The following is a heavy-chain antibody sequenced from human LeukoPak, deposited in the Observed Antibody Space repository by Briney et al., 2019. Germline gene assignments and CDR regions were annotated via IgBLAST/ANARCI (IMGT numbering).Heavy chain of an antibody. CDR3: ARDRIAAALDY. CDR1: GYTFSSYG. D-gene: IGHD6-13*01. Sequence: EASVRVSCKTSGYTFSSYGISWVRQAPGQGLEWMGWISAYNGNTNYAQKLQGRVTMTTDTSTSTAYMELRSLRSDDTAVYYCARDRIAAALDYWGQGTLVTVSS. J-gene: IGHJ4*02. V-gene: IGHV1-18*01. CDR2: ISAYNGNT.